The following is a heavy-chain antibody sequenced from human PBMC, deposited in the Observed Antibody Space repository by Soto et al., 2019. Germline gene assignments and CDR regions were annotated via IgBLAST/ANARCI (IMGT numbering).Heavy chain of an antibody. J-gene: IGHJ4*02. CDR3: AKEDVAGVKP. CDR1: GGDLTNSG. V-gene: IGHV1-69*04. D-gene: IGHD2-15*01. Sequence: QVHLVQSGAEMKKPGSSVKVSCKVSGGDLTNSGISWVRQAPGQGLEWMGGICPLLAMVDYSQKFQGRVTMTADESTNTAHMGLASLRSEETAVDYCAKEDVAGVKPWGQGTLGSVSS. CDR2: ICPLLAMV.